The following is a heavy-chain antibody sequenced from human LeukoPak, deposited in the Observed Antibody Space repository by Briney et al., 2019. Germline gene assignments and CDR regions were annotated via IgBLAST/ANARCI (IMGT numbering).Heavy chain of an antibody. Sequence: GASVKVSCKASGYIFTSYGISWVRQAPGQGLEWMGWINPNSGGTNYAQKFQGRVTMTRDTSISTAYMELSRLRSDDTAVYYCARVGYCTNGVCPNWFDPWGQGTLVTVSS. V-gene: IGHV1-2*02. CDR1: GYIFTSYG. CDR3: ARVGYCTNGVCPNWFDP. J-gene: IGHJ5*02. CDR2: INPNSGGT. D-gene: IGHD2-8*01.